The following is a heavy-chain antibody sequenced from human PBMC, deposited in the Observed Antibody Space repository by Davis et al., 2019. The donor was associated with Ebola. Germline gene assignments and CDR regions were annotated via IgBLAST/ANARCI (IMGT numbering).Heavy chain of an antibody. D-gene: IGHD3-10*01. J-gene: IGHJ4*02. CDR3: ARNNSGIPFDY. CDR2: IYYSGST. CDR1: GGSISSSSYY. V-gene: IGHV4-39*07. Sequence: PSETLSLTCTVSGGSISSSSYYWGWIRQPPGKGLEWIGSIYYSGSTHYNPSLKSRLTMSVDTSKNQFSLNLNSVTAADTAVYYCARNNSGIPFDYWGLGTLVTVSS.